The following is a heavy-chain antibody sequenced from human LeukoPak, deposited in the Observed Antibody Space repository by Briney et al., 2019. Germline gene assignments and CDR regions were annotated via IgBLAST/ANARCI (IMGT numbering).Heavy chain of an antibody. CDR1: GFTLSSYE. Sequence: GGSLRLSCAASGFTLSSYEMNWVRQAPGKGLEWVSYISSRGSTIFYADSVKGRFTISRDNAKNSLYLQMNSLRAEDTAVYYCARATYYYDSSGYWVFDFWGQGTLVTVSS. V-gene: IGHV3-48*03. CDR2: ISSRGSTI. CDR3: ARATYYYDSSGYWVFDF. J-gene: IGHJ4*02. D-gene: IGHD3-22*01.